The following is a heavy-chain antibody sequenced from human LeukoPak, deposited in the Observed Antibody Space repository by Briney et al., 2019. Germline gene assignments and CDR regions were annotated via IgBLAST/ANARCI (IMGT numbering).Heavy chain of an antibody. CDR3: ARGPGGSSSSDFDY. V-gene: IGHV1-58*02. CDR2: IVVGSGNT. J-gene: IGHJ4*02. CDR1: GFTFTSSA. Sequence: ASVKVSCKASGFTFTSSAMQWVRQARGQRLEWIGWIVVGSGNTNYAQKFQERVTITRDMSTSTAYMELSSLRSEDTAVYYCARGPGGSSSSDFDYWGQGTLVTVSS. D-gene: IGHD6-6*01.